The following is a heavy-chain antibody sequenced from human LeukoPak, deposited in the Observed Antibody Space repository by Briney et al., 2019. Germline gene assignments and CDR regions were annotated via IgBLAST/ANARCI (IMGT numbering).Heavy chain of an antibody. CDR1: GFTFSTFA. D-gene: IGHD3-16*01. CDR2: IFPSGGEI. V-gene: IGHV3-23*01. J-gene: IGHJ5*02. CDR3: AKDDGLIMFSS. Sequence: PGGSLRLSCEASGFTFSTFAMTWVRQPPGKGLEWVSSIFPSGGEIHYADSVRGRFTISRDNSKNTLYLQVNSLRAEDTAVYYCAKDDGLIMFSSWGQGTLVTVSS.